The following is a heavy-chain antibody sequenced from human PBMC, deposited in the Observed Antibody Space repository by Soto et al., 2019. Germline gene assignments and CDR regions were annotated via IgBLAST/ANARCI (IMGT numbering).Heavy chain of an antibody. Sequence: ASVKVSCKASGYTFTSYGISWVRQAPGQGLEWMGWISAYNGNTNYAQKLQGRVTMTTDTSTSTAYMELRSLRSEETAVYYCASFYCSGGSCHPADYWGQGTLVTVSS. CDR1: GYTFTSYG. V-gene: IGHV1-18*01. CDR3: ASFYCSGGSCHPADY. CDR2: ISAYNGNT. D-gene: IGHD2-15*01. J-gene: IGHJ4*02.